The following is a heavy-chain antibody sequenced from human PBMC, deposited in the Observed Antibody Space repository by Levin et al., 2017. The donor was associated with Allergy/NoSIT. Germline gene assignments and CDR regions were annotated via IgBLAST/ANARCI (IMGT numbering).Heavy chain of an antibody. CDR3: ARSEAAAASDY. V-gene: IGHV3-48*03. D-gene: IGHD6-13*01. CDR1: GFTFSSYE. CDR2: ISSSGSTI. Sequence: GGSLRLSCAASGFTFSSYEMNWVRQAPGKGLEWVSYISSSGSTIYYADSVKGRFTISRDNAKNSLYLQMNSLRAEDTAVYYCARSEAAAASDYWGQGTLVTVSS. J-gene: IGHJ4*02.